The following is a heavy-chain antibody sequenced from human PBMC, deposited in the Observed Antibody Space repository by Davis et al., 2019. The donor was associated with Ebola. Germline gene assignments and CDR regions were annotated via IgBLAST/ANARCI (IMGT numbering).Heavy chain of an antibody. CDR1: GFTVSTNC. CDR2: ISSSTSYI. CDR3: ARIFGSGGRGWFDP. J-gene: IGHJ5*02. V-gene: IGHV3-11*06. Sequence: PGGSLRLSCAASGFTVSTNCMSWIRQAPGKGLEWISYISSSTSYINYADSVKGRFTISRDNAKNSLFLQMNSLRLEDTAVYYCARIFGSGGRGWFDPWGQGTLVTVSS. D-gene: IGHD3-10*01.